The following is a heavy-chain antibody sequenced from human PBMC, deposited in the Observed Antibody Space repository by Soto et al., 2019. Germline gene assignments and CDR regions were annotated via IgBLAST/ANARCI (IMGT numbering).Heavy chain of an antibody. CDR2: IYYSGST. D-gene: IGHD3-22*01. CDR3: ARVYYYDSSSYYYPRAFDI. V-gene: IGHV4-59*01. Sequence: SETLSLTCTVSGGSISSYYWSWIRQPPGKGLEWIGYIYYSGSTNYNPSLKSRVTISVDTSKNQFSLKLSSVTAADTAVYYCARVYYYDSSSYYYPRAFDIWGQGTMVT. J-gene: IGHJ3*02. CDR1: GGSISSYY.